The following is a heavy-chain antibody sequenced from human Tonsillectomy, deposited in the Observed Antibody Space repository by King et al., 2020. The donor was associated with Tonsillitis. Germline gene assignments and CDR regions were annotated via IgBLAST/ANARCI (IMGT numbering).Heavy chain of an antibody. CDR1: GYTFTDYY. V-gene: IGHV1-2*02. CDR2: INPNSCGS. D-gene: IGHD2-21*02. J-gene: IGHJ4*02. CDR3: ARDTNIRLPATGFVY. Sequence: VQLVESGAEVKKPGASVRVSCKASGYTFTDYYMHWVRQAPGQGLEWMGWINPNSCGSNSAQKFQGRVTMTRDTSISAAYMELGRLRSDDSAVYYFARDTNIRLPATGFVYWGQGTLVTVSS.